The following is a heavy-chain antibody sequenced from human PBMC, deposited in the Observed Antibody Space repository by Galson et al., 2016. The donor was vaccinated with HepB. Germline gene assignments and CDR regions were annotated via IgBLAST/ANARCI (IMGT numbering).Heavy chain of an antibody. CDR1: GYSFTTYF. J-gene: IGHJ4*02. CDR2: INLSADSA. CDR3: ARALTPRTYYDSSGSYCLAY. D-gene: IGHD3-22*01. V-gene: IGHV1-46*03. Sequence: CKASGYSFTTYFLHWVRQAPGQGLEWMAMINLSADSATYAPKFQGQVTVTRDTSTSTAYMELTSLTSEDTAVYYCARALTPRTYYDSSGSYCLAYWGQGSLVTVSS.